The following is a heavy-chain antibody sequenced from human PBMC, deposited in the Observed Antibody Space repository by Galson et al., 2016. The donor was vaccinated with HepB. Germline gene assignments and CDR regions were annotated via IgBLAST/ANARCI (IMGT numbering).Heavy chain of an antibody. CDR1: GFIFTSYW. CDR2: ISGDETEK. D-gene: IGHD2-15*01. V-gene: IGHV3-7*01. CDR3: STWAWSSDHY. J-gene: IGHJ4*02. Sequence: SLRLSCAASGFIFTSYWVNWVRQAPGKGLEWVAGISGDETEKHCLDSVRGRFTILRDNPNKSVFLQMNSLSAEVTGVYFCSTWAWSSDHYWGQGSLVTVSS.